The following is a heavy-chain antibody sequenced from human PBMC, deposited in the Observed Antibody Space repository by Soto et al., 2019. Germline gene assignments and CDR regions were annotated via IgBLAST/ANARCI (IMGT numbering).Heavy chain of an antibody. D-gene: IGHD5-12*01. CDR3: ARTSYAATITYGVYNGFDP. J-gene: IGHJ5*02. CDR1: GYTFTNYQ. CDR2: INAANGNT. Sequence: QVQLVQSGAEVKKPGASVKVSCKASGYTFTNYQMHWVRQAPGRRLEWMGWINAANGNTKYSEEFQGRVTITRDASASTAYRELSSLRSEDTAVYFCARTSYAATITYGVYNGFDPWGQGTLVTVSS. V-gene: IGHV1-3*01.